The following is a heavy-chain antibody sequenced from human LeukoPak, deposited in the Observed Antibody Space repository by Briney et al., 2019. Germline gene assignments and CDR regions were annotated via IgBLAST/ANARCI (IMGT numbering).Heavy chain of an antibody. J-gene: IGHJ4*02. D-gene: IGHD3-22*01. CDR3: AKGPSPYYYDSSGYWDY. CDR1: GFTFSSYE. Sequence: GGSLRLSCAASGFTFSSYEMNWVRQAPGKGLEWVSGISWNSGSIGYGDSVKGRFTISRDNAKNSLYLQMNSLRAEDTALYYCAKGPSPYYYDSSGYWDYWGQGTLVTVSS. CDR2: ISWNSGSI. V-gene: IGHV3-9*01.